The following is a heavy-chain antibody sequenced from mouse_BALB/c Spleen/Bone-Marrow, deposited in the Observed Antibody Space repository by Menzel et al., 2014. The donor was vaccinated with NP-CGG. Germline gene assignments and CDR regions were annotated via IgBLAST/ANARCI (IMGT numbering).Heavy chain of an antibody. CDR2: IYPGDGDT. CDR1: GYAFSSYW. V-gene: IGHV1-80*01. J-gene: IGHJ4*01. CDR3: ARWITTGVATYVMDY. Sequence: QVQLKQSGAELVRPGSSVKISCKASGYAFSSYWMHWVKQRPGQGLEWIGQIYPGDGDTNYNGKFKGKATLTADKSSSTADMQLSSLTSEDSAGYFCARWITTGVATYVMDYWGQGTSVTVSS. D-gene: IGHD2-4*01.